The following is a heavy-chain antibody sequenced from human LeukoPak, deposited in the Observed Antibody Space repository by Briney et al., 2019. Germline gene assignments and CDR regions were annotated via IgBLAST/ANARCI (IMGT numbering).Heavy chain of an antibody. D-gene: IGHD2-15*01. V-gene: IGHV1-18*01. CDR3: ARDSCSGGSCFSGMDV. Sequence: ASVKVSCKASGYTFTSYGIRWVRPAPGQGLEWMGWISAYNGNTNYAQKLQGRVTMTTDTSTSTAYMELRSLRSDDTAVYYCARDSCSGGSCFSGMDVWGQGTTVTVSS. CDR1: GYTFTSYG. J-gene: IGHJ6*02. CDR2: ISAYNGNT.